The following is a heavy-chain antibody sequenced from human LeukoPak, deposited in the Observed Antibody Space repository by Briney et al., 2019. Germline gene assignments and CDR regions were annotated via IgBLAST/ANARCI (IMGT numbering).Heavy chain of an antibody. CDR3: AKDHTYDYYYGMDV. CDR2: ISWNSGSI. D-gene: IGHD3-16*01. J-gene: IGHJ6*02. CDR1: GFTFDDYA. V-gene: IGHV3-9*01. Sequence: SGGSLRLSCAASGFTFDDYAMHWVRQAPGKGLEWVSGISWNSGSIGYADSVKGRFTISRDNAKNSLYLQMNSLRAEDTALYYCAKDHTYDYYYGMDVWGQGTTVTVSS.